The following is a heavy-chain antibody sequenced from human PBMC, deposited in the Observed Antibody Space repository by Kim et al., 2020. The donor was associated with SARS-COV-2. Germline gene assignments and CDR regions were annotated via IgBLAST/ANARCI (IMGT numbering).Heavy chain of an antibody. CDR3: ARGSYGYSGYDCPDY. J-gene: IGHJ4*02. CDR1: GFTFSSYA. CDR2: ISYDGSNK. Sequence: GGSLRLSCAASGFTFSSYAMHWVRQAPGKGLEWVAVISYDGSNKYYADSVKGRFTISRDNSKNTLYLQMNSLRAEDTAVYYCARGSYGYSGYDCPDYWGQGTLVTVSS. V-gene: IGHV3-30*04. D-gene: IGHD5-12*01.